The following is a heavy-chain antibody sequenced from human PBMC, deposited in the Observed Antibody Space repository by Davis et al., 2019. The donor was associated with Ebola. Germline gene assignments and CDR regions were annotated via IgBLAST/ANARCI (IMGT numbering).Heavy chain of an antibody. CDR3: ARPWYSGTYYDAYDI. D-gene: IGHD1-26*01. CDR2: FSYGDNT. Sequence: GSLRLSCAASGFSVSSSYMSWVRQPPGKGLEWVGSFSYGDNTHYYNPSLRSRVTISVDTSRNQFSLKLSSATAADTAVYYCARPWYSGTYYDAYDIWGQGTMVAVSS. V-gene: IGHV4-39*01. CDR1: GFSVSSSY. J-gene: IGHJ3*02.